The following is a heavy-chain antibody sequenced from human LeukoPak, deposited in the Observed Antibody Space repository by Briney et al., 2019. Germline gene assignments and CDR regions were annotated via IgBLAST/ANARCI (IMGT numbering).Heavy chain of an antibody. D-gene: IGHD4-17*01. CDR2: ISSSSSYI. Sequence: GGSLRLSCAASGFTFSSYSMNWVRQAPGKGLEWVSSISSSSSYIYYADSVKGRFTISRDNAKNSLYLQMNSLRAEDTAVYYCARGLLDYGADLLDAFDIWGQGTMVTVSS. CDR3: ARGLLDYGADLLDAFDI. CDR1: GFTFSSYS. V-gene: IGHV3-21*01. J-gene: IGHJ3*02.